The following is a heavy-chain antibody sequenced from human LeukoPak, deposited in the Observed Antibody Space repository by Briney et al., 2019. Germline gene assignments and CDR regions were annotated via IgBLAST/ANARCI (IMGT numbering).Heavy chain of an antibody. J-gene: IGHJ5*02. V-gene: IGHV1-69*04. CDR2: IIPILGIA. CDR1: GGTFSSYA. D-gene: IGHD2-15*01. CDR3: AREICSGGSCYNWFDP. Sequence: GASVKVSCKASGGTFSSYAISWVRQAPGQGLEWMGRIIPILGIANYAQKFQGRVTITADKSTSTAYMELSSLRSEDTAVYYCAREICSGGSCYNWFDPWGQGTLVTVSS.